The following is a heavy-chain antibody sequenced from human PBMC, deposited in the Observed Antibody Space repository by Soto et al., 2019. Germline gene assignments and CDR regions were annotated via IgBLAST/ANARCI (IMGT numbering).Heavy chain of an antibody. CDR3: ARELSNSPDYFDF. CDR2: IYYSGRT. Sequence: SETLSLTCTVSGGSISSDDYYWGWIRQPPGKGLEWIGHIYYSGRTAYNPSLKSRLIISIDTSKNQFSLNLSSMGATDTAVYYCARELSNSPDYFDFSGQGTLVTVSS. CDR1: GGSISSDDYY. V-gene: IGHV4-30-4*01. J-gene: IGHJ4*02. D-gene: IGHD6-6*01.